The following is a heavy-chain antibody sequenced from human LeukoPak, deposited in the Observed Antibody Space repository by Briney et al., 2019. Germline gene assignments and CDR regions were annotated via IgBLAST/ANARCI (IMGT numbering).Heavy chain of an antibody. Sequence: GGSLRLSCAASGFTFSSYSMNWVRQAPGKGLEWVSSISSSSSYIYYADSVKGRFTISRDNAMNSLYLQMNSLRAEDTAVYYCASDVVVVVAATMGGDSPGYWGQGTWSPSP. J-gene: IGHJ4*02. V-gene: IGHV3-21*01. CDR1: GFTFSSYS. CDR3: ASDVVVVVAATMGGDSPGY. CDR2: ISSSSSYI. D-gene: IGHD2-15*01.